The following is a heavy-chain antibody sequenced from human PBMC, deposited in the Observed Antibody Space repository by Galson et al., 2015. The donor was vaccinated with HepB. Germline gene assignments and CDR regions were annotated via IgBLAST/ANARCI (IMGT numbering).Heavy chain of an antibody. Sequence: SLRLSCAASGFTFSNYAMHWVRQAPGKGVEWVSFISYDGTNKYYAHSVTGRFTISRDTSENTLYLQMNSLRPDDSAVYYCARGGGIYGSYTEYYFDDWGQGTRVTVSP. CDR2: ISYDGTNK. D-gene: IGHD2-2*02. V-gene: IGHV3-30-3*01. J-gene: IGHJ4*02. CDR1: GFTFSNYA. CDR3: ARGGGIYGSYTEYYFDD.